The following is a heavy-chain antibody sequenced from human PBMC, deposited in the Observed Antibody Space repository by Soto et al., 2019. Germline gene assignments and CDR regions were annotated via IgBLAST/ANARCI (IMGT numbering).Heavy chain of an antibody. D-gene: IGHD6-6*01. CDR1: TLTRLQ. V-gene: IGHV1-3*01. Sequence: TLTRLQSVCVRLAPGQRLEWMGWINAGNGNTKYSQKFQGRVTITRDTSASTAYMELSSLRSEDTAVYYCASSRSSSTGEFDPWGQGTLVTVSS. CDR2: INAGNGNT. J-gene: IGHJ5*02. CDR3: ASSRSSSTGEFDP.